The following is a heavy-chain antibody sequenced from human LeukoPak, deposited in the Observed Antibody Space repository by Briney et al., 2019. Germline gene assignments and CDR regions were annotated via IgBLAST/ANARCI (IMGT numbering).Heavy chain of an antibody. D-gene: IGHD3-10*01. J-gene: IGHJ4*02. CDR2: PSDSDT. CDR3: ASSITMVRGVIANFDY. Sequence: PSDSDTRYSPSFQGEVTISADNSISTAYLQWTSLKASDTAMYYCASSITMVRGVIANFDYWGQGTLVTVSS. V-gene: IGHV5-51*01.